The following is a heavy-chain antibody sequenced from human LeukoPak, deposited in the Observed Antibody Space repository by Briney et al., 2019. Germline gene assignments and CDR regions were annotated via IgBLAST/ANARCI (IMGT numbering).Heavy chain of an antibody. CDR1: GGSISSSNW. Sequence: SGTLSLTCAVSGGSISSSNWWSWVRQPPGKGLEWIGYIYYSGSTYYNPSLKSRVTISVDTSKNQFSLKLSSVTAADTAVYYCARDRPRGPLGLDIWGQGTMVTVSS. CDR2: IYYSGST. D-gene: IGHD1-14*01. V-gene: IGHV4-4*02. J-gene: IGHJ3*02. CDR3: ARDRPRGPLGLDI.